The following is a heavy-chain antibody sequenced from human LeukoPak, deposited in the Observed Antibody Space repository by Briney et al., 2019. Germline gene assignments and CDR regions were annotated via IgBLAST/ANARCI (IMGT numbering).Heavy chain of an antibody. Sequence: PGGSLRLSCAASGFTFSSYSINWVRQAPGKGLEWVSYITSAGTTMYYADSVKGRVTISRDNAKNTLYLQMNSLRAEDTAVYYCAKDGIAARQGFYYMDVWGKGTTVTVSS. CDR2: ITSAGTTM. CDR3: AKDGIAARQGFYYMDV. D-gene: IGHD6-6*01. CDR1: GFTFSSYS. V-gene: IGHV3-48*01. J-gene: IGHJ6*03.